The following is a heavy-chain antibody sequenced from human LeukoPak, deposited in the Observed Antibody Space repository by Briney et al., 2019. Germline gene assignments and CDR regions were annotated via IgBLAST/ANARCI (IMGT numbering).Heavy chain of an antibody. CDR1: GGSISSGGYA. Sequence: SQTLSLTCAVSGGSISSGGYAWNWIRQPPGKGLEWIAYIYHSGTTYYNPSLKSRATISVDTSKNQFSLKLSSVTAADTAVYYCVRGRYSSGWYKDKNWFDPWGQGTPVTVPS. CDR3: VRGRYSSGWYKDKNWFDP. CDR2: IYHSGTT. J-gene: IGHJ5*02. V-gene: IGHV4-30-4*07. D-gene: IGHD6-19*01.